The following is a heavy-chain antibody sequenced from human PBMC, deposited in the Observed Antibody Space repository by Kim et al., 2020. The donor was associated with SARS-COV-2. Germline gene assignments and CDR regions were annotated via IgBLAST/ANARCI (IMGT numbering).Heavy chain of an antibody. D-gene: IGHD2-21*02. CDR3: TRTRGLVVVAATYFDY. Sequence: AYVKGRFTISRDDYESIAYLQMNSLKTEDTAIYYCTRTRGLVVVAATYFDYWGQGTLVTVSS. J-gene: IGHJ4*02. V-gene: IGHV3-49*02.